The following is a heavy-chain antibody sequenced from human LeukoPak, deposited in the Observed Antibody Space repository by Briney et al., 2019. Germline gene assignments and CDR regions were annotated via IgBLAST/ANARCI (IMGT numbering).Heavy chain of an antibody. D-gene: IGHD3-10*01. CDR1: GFTFSSYA. CDR2: ISYDGSNK. CDR3: ARDSGYGSGSYLYYYYYGMDV. Sequence: AGGSLRLSCAASGFTFSSYAMHWVRQAPGKGLEWVAVISYDGSNKYYADSVKGRFTISRDNAKNSLYLQMNSLRAEDTAVYYCARDSGYGSGSYLYYYYYGMDVWGQGTTVTVSS. V-gene: IGHV3-30-3*01. J-gene: IGHJ6*02.